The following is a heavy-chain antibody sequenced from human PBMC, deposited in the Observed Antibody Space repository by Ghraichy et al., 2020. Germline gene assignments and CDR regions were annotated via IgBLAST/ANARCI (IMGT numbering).Heavy chain of an antibody. D-gene: IGHD3-22*01. CDR1: GFTFSNAW. J-gene: IGHJ4*02. CDR3: TTNGGRYYYDSSGYPD. V-gene: IGHV3-15*01. CDR2: IKSKTDGGTT. Sequence: GGSLRLSCAASGFTFSNAWMSWVRQAPGKGLEWVGRIKSKTDGGTTDYAAPVKGRFTISRDDSKNTLYLQMNSLKTEDTAVYYCTTNGGRYYYDSSGYPDWGQGTLVTVSS.